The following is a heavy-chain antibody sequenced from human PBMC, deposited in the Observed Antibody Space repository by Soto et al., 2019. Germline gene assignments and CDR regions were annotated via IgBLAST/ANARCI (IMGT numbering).Heavy chain of an antibody. CDR2: ISSSGYST. J-gene: IGHJ4*02. D-gene: IGHD2-21*02. CDR3: AKGSVVVAAKFDS. CDR1: GFTFNNYA. Sequence: GGSLRLSCAASGFTFNNYAMSWVRQAPGKGLEWVSAISSSGYSTYYADSVKGRFTISRDNSKNTVYLQMNNLRAEDTAVYYCAKGSVVVAAKFDSWGQGTLVTVSS. V-gene: IGHV3-23*01.